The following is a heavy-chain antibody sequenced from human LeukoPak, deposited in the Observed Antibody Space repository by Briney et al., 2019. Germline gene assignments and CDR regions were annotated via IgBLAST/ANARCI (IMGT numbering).Heavy chain of an antibody. D-gene: IGHD3-3*01. CDR3: ARDSAVRFLEWLLPLDY. CDR2: INPNSGGT. J-gene: IGHJ4*02. V-gene: IGHV1-2*02. Sequence: ASVKVSCKASGYTFTGYYMHWVRQAPGQGLEWMGWINPNSGGTNYAQKFQGRVTMTRDTSISTAYMELSRLRSDDTAVYYCARDSAVRFLEWLLPLDYWGQGTLVTVSS. CDR1: GYTFTGYY.